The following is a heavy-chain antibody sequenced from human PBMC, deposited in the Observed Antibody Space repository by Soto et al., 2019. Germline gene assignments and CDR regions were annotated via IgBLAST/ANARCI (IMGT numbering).Heavy chain of an antibody. Sequence: QVQLVQSGAEVKKSGASVRVSCEASGYTFTDNGITWVRQAPGRGLEWMGWVNAYNGDTNYAQNLQGRVTMTTDTSTSTAYMELRSLRSDDTAVYYCARDRGGRDGYNYFDYCGQGTLVTVSS. CDR2: VNAYNGDT. CDR1: GYTFTDNG. J-gene: IGHJ4*02. D-gene: IGHD5-12*01. CDR3: ARDRGGRDGYNYFDY. V-gene: IGHV1-18*04.